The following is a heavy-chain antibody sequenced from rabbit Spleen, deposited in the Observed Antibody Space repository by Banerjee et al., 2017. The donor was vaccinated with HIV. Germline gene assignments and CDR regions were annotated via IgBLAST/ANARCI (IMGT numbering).Heavy chain of an antibody. V-gene: IGHV1S45*01. Sequence: QEQLVESGGDLVQPEGSLTLTCTASGFSFSSSDYMCWVRQAPGKGLEWIVGINTRTGATAYANWAKGRFTISKASTTTVTLQMTSLTAADTATYFCARDMAASIGGNSGLWGPGTLVTVS. J-gene: IGHJ4*01. CDR1: GFSFSSSDY. D-gene: IGHD4-1*01. CDR2: INTRTGAT. CDR3: ARDMAASIGGNSGL.